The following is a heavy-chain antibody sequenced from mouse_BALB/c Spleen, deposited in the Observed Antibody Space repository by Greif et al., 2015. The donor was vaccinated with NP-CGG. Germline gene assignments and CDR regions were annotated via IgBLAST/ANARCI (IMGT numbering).Heavy chain of an antibody. CDR1: GYTFTDHA. J-gene: IGHJ2*01. CDR2: ISPGNGDI. Sequence: QVQLQQSDAELVKPGASVKISCKASGYTFTDHAIHWVKQKPEQGLEWIGYISPGNGDIKYNEKFEGKATLTADKSSSTGYMQLNSLRSEDAAVYFCKRSRGLRQRWDFDYWGQGTTLTVSS. CDR3: KRSRGLRQRWDFDY. D-gene: IGHD2-4*01. V-gene: IGHV1S53*02.